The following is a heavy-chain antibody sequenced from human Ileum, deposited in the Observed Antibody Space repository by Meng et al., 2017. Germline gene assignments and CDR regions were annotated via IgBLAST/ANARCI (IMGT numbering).Heavy chain of an antibody. V-gene: IGHV4-4*02. CDR1: GGSISNGKW. J-gene: IGHJ5*02. CDR2: ISQSGTT. Sequence: QVQLQESGPELVKPSGTLSLTCAVSGGSISNGKWGSWVRQPPGKGLEWIGEISQSGTTNYYPSLNSRVSISLDKANNHLSLTLTSVTAADTAVYYCATYGSGFTPPLDPWGQGILVTVSS. CDR3: ATYGSGFTPPLDP. D-gene: IGHD3-10*01.